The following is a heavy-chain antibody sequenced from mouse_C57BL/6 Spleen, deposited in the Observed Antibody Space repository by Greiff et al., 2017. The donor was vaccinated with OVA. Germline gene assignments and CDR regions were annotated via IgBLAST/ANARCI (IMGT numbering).Heavy chain of an antibody. J-gene: IGHJ2*01. Sequence: QVQLQQSGAELVKPGASVKISCKASGYAFSSYWMNWVKQRPGKGLEWIGQIYPGDGDTNYNGKFKGKATLTADKSSSTAYMQLSSLTSEDSAVYVCAREVDSSGYCDYWGQGTTLTVSS. D-gene: IGHD3-2*02. CDR1: GYAFSSYW. V-gene: IGHV1-80*01. CDR2: IYPGDGDT. CDR3: AREVDSSGYCDY.